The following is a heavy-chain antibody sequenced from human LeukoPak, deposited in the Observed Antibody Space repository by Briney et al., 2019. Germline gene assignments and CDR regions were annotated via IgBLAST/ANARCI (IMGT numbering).Heavy chain of an antibody. CDR3: AREATGYSSGWYQPFDY. CDR2: IIPIFGTA. V-gene: IGHV1-69*05. D-gene: IGHD6-19*01. Sequence: SVTVSCKASGGTFSSCAISWVRQAPGQGIEWMGGIIPIFGTANYAQKCQGRVTITTDESTSTAYMELSSLRSEDTAVYYCAREATGYSSGWYQPFDYWGQGTLVTVSS. CDR1: GGTFSSCA. J-gene: IGHJ4*02.